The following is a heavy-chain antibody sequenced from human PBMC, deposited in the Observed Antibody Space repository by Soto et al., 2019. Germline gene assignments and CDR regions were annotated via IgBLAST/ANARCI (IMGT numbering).Heavy chain of an antibody. V-gene: IGHV6-1*01. J-gene: IGHJ5*02. CDR2: TYYGSKWYS. Sequence: PSQTLSLTCAISGDSVSSNNAAWNWIRLSPSRGLEWLGRTYYGSKWYSVSAVSVKSRATIKPDTSKNQFSLQLNSVTPEDSGVYYCARGPAILNPWGQGIQVTVSS. CDR3: ARGPAILNP. CDR1: GDSVSSNNAA.